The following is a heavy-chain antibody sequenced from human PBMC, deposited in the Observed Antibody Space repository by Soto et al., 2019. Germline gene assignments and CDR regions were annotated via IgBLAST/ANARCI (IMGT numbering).Heavy chain of an antibody. CDR1: GFTFSSYW. J-gene: IGHJ3*02. V-gene: IGHV3-7*01. Sequence: GGSLRLSCAASGFTFSSYWMSWVRQAPGKGLEWVANIKQDGSEKYYVDSVKGRFTISRDNAKNSLYLQMNSLRAEDTAVYYCAREGYCGGDCYTDAFDIWGQGTMVTVSS. CDR2: IKQDGSEK. D-gene: IGHD2-21*01. CDR3: AREGYCGGDCYTDAFDI.